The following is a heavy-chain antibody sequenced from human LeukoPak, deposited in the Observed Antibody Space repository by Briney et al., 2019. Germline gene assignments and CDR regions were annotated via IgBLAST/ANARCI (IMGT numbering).Heavy chain of an antibody. J-gene: IGHJ5*02. V-gene: IGHV3-74*01. CDR3: ARAGITMNGQWLFDP. CDR2: INSDGSDT. CDR1: GFTFSSYW. Sequence: GGSLRLSCAASGFTFSSYWMHWVRQAPGKGLVWVSRINSDGSDTSYADSVKGRFTISRDNAKNTVYLQMNSLRDEDTAVYHCARAGITMNGQWLFDPWGQGTLVTVSS. D-gene: IGHD3-22*01.